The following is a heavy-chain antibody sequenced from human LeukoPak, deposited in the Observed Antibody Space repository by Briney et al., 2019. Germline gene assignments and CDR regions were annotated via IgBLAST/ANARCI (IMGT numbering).Heavy chain of an antibody. CDR3: AREKVGYCSGGGCPGTIDY. D-gene: IGHD2-15*01. CDR1: GGSISSNSYY. V-gene: IGHV4-39*07. Sequence: SETLSLTCTVSGGSISSNSYYWGWIRQPPGKGLEWIGSISYSGSTYYNPSLKSRVTISVDTSKNQFSLKLNSVTAADTAVYYRAREKVGYCSGGGCPGTIDYWGQGALVTVSS. CDR2: ISYSGST. J-gene: IGHJ4*02.